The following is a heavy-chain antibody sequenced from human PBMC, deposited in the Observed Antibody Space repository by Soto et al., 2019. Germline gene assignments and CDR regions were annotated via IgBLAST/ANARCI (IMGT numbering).Heavy chain of an antibody. CDR1: GGTFSSYA. Sequence: SVKVSCKASGGTFSSYAISWVRQAPGQGLEWMGGIIPIFGTANYAQKFQGRVTITADESTSTAYMELSSLRSEDTAVYYCAVHDHGVPGYAFDIWGKGTMVTVSS. CDR2: IIPIFGTA. J-gene: IGHJ3*02. D-gene: IGHD4-17*01. V-gene: IGHV1-69*13. CDR3: AVHDHGVPGYAFDI.